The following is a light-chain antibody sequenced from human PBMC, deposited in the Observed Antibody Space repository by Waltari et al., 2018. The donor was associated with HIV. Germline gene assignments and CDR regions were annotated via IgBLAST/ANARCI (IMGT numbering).Light chain of an antibody. CDR3: CSYTSSGPRYVL. CDR1: SGDVGGYNF. Sequence: QSALTQPASVSGSLGQSITLSCTGTSGDVGGYNFVSWSQQHPGKAPKLIIYNVNSSPSGVSIRFSGSRSANTASLTISGLQAEDEADYFCCSYTSSGPRYVLFGGGTRLTVL. V-gene: IGLV2-14*03. CDR2: NVN. J-gene: IGLJ2*01.